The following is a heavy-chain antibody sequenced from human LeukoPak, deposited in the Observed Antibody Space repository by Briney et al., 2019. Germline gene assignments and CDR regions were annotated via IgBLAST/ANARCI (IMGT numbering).Heavy chain of an antibody. CDR3: ATGDGITGPNNWFDP. CDR2: VDSEDGDT. CDR1: GYTFTVYY. J-gene: IGHJ5*02. Sequence: ATVKIFCKVSGYTFTVYYMHWVQQAPGKGLEWMRVVDSEDGDTIYAEKLQGRVTKTADTYTDTAHMAVRRLRSEDTAVYYRATGDGITGPNNWFDPWGQGTLVTVSS. D-gene: IGHD1-20*01. V-gene: IGHV1-69-2*01.